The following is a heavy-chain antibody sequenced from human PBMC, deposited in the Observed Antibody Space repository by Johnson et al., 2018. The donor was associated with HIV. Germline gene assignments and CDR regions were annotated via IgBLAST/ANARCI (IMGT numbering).Heavy chain of an antibody. CDR3: ASYCSGGSCYRRSPSDAFDI. CDR1: GFTFSSYG. CDR2: IRYDGSNK. Sequence: QVQLVESGGGVVQPGGSLRLSCAASGFTFSSYGMHWVRQAPGKGLEWVAFIRYDGSNKYYADSVKGRFTISRDNSKNTLYLQRKSLRAEDTAVYYCASYCSGGSCYRRSPSDAFDIWGQGTMVTVSS. D-gene: IGHD2-15*01. J-gene: IGHJ3*02. V-gene: IGHV3-30*02.